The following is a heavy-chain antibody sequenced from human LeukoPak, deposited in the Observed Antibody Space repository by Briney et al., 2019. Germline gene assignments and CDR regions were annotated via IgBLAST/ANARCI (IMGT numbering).Heavy chain of an antibody. CDR1: GYTFTSYD. CDR2: MNPNSGNT. J-gene: IGHJ4*02. Sequence: ASVTVSFKASGYTFTSYDINWVRQATGQGLERVGWMNPNSGNTGYAQKFQGRVTMTRNTSISTAYMELSSLRSEDTAVYYCARGTYDSSGYYIDYWGQGTLVTVSS. V-gene: IGHV1-8*01. CDR3: ARGTYDSSGYYIDY. D-gene: IGHD3-22*01.